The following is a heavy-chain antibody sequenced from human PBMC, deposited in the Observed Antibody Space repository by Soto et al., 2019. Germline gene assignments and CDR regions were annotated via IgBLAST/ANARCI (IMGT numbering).Heavy chain of an antibody. CDR3: ARAGRGCSSTSCYYSGVFYFDY. J-gene: IGHJ4*02. D-gene: IGHD2-2*01. V-gene: IGHV1-69*13. CDR1: GYTFTSYG. Sequence: ASVKVSCKASGYTFTSYGISWVRQAPGQGLEWMGGIIPIFGTANYAQKFQGRVTITADESTSTAYMELSSLRSEDTAVYYCARAGRGCSSTSCYYSGVFYFDYWGQGTLVTVSS. CDR2: IIPIFGTA.